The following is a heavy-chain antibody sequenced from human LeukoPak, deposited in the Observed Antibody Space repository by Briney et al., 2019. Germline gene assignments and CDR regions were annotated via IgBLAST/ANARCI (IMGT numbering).Heavy chain of an antibody. CDR1: GITFSSYG. V-gene: IGHV3-23*01. CDR2: ISSTGGTT. J-gene: IGHJ6*03. D-gene: IGHD2-15*01. Sequence: GRSLRLSCAASGITFSSYGMSWVRQAPGKGLEWVSSISSTGGTTYHADSVKGRFTTSRDNSKNTMYLQMNSLRAEDTAIYYCAKNGDRGAYCTGGTCCPYFYYYMDVWGKGTTVTI. CDR3: AKNGDRGAYCTGGTCCPYFYYYMDV.